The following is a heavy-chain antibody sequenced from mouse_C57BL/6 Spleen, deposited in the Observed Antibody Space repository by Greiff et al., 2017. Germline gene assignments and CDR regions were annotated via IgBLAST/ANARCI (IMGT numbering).Heavy chain of an antibody. D-gene: IGHD1-1*01. V-gene: IGHV5-17*01. J-gene: IGHJ1*03. CDR1: GFTFSDYG. CDR3: GRGHYYGSSTGYFDV. CDR2: ISSGSSTI. Sequence: EVQLVESGGGLVKPGGSLKLSCAASGFTFSDYGMHWVRQAPEKGLEWVAYISSGSSTIYYADTVKGRFTISRDNAKNTLFLQMTSSRSEDTAMYYCGRGHYYGSSTGYFDVWGTGTTVTVSS.